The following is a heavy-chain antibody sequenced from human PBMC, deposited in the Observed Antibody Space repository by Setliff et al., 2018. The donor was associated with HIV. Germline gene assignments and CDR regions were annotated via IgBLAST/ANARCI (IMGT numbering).Heavy chain of an antibody. J-gene: IGHJ5*02. CDR3: ARGFRAYYYGSGRGNWFDP. D-gene: IGHD3-10*01. CDR1: DSGTYY. Sequence: PSETLSLTCTVSDSGTYYWSWIRQPPGKGLEWIGYIYYSGSTNYNPSLKSRVTISIDTSKNQFSLNLSSVTAADTAVYYCARGFRAYYYGSGRGNWFDPWGQGTLVTVSS. CDR2: IYYSGST. V-gene: IGHV4-59*08.